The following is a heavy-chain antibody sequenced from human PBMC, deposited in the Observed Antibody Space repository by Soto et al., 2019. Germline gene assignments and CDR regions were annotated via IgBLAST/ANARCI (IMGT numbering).Heavy chain of an antibody. D-gene: IGHD5-18*01. CDR1: GGSISNGDYY. V-gene: IGHV4-30-4*01. J-gene: IGHJ6*02. CDR3: ARFTAMVYYYYYGMDV. Sequence: SETLSLTCTVSGGSISNGDYYWSWIRQPPGKGLEWIGYIYYSGSTYYNPSLKSRVTISVDTSKNQFSLKLSSVTAADTAVYYCARFTAMVYYYYYGMDVWGQGTTVTVSS. CDR2: IYYSGST.